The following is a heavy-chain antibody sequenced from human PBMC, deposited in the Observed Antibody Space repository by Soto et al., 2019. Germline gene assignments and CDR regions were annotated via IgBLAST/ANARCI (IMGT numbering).Heavy chain of an antibody. CDR1: GYTFTGYY. V-gene: IGHV1-2*04. CDR2: INPNSGGT. D-gene: IGHD6-6*01. Sequence: ASVKVSCKASGYTFTGYYMHWVRQAPGQGLEWMGWINPNSGGTNYAQKFQGWVTMTRDTSISTAYMELSRLRSDDTAVYYCARGISSIAAAGWLTAFDMWGQGTMVT. CDR3: ARGISSIAAAGWLTAFDM. J-gene: IGHJ3*02.